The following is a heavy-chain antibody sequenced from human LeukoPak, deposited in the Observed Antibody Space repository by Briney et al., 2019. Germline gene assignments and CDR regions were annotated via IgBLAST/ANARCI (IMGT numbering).Heavy chain of an antibody. Sequence: PGRSLRLSCAASGFTFSSYGMHWVRQAPGKGLEWVAVISYDGSNKYYADSVKGRFTISRDNSKNTLYLQMNSLRAEDTAVYYCGKAGNYGNYSATYFDYWGQGPLVTVSS. D-gene: IGHD4-11*01. V-gene: IGHV3-30*18. CDR3: GKAGNYGNYSATYFDY. CDR1: GFTFSSYG. J-gene: IGHJ4*02. CDR2: ISYDGSNK.